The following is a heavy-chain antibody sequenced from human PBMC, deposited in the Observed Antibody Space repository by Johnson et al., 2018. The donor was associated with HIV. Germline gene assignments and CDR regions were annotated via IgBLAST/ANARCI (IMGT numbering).Heavy chain of an antibody. CDR1: GFTFSSYP. Sequence: QVQLVESGGGVVQPGRSLRLSCAASGFTFSSYPMHWVRQAPGKGLEWVAVMSFDGSNRYYADSVKGRFTISRDNSKNTVYLQMNSLRAEDTAVYYCARGAYYYGSGSSLSDAFDVWGQGTMVTVSS. D-gene: IGHD3-10*01. V-gene: IGHV3-30*04. CDR2: MSFDGSNR. J-gene: IGHJ3*01. CDR3: ARGAYYYGSGSSLSDAFDV.